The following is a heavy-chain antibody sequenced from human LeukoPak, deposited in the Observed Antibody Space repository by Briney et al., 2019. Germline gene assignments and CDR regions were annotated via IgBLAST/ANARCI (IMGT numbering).Heavy chain of an antibody. CDR3: AREDYYDSGSNDY. V-gene: IGHV1-8*03. J-gene: IGHJ4*02. CDR2: MNPNSGNT. D-gene: IGHD3-22*01. CDR1: GYTFTTYD. Sequence: GASVKVSCKASGYTFTTYDITRVRQAPGQGLEWMGWMNPNSGNTAYAQKFQGRVTITRNTSISTAYMELSSLRSEDTAVYYCAREDYYDSGSNDYWGQGTLVTVSS.